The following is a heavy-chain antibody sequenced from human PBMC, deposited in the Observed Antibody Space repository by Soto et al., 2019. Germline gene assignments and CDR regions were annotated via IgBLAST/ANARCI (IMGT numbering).Heavy chain of an antibody. CDR2: ISGSGGST. J-gene: IGHJ4*02. CDR1: GFTFSSYA. V-gene: IGHV3-23*01. CDR3: AKGPRITMIVVVITFDY. D-gene: IGHD3-22*01. Sequence: GGSLRLSCAASGFTFSSYAMSWVRQAPGKGLEWVSAISGSGGSTYYADSVKGRFTISRDNSKNTLYLQMNSLRAEDTAVYYCAKGPRITMIVVVITFDYWGQGTLVTVSS.